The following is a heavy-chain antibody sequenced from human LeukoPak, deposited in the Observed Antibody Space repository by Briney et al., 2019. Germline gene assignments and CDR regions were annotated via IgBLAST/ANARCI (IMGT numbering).Heavy chain of an antibody. CDR1: TGSINTYF. J-gene: IGHJ4*02. Sequence: SETLSLTCTVSTGSINTYFWNWVRQPAGKGLEWIGRISDSGRTYYNPSLESRVTISLDTSNNQFSLKVTSVTAADTAVYYCARGKEMTKTSGYYSFDYWGQGTLVSVSS. CDR3: ARGKEMTKTSGYYSFDY. V-gene: IGHV4-4*07. D-gene: IGHD3-9*01. CDR2: ISDSGRT.